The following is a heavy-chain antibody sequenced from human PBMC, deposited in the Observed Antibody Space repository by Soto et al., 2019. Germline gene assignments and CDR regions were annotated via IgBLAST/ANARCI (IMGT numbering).Heavy chain of an antibody. Sequence: EVQLVESGGGSVQPGGSLRLSCAVSGFTFSSYWMHWVRQAPGKGLVWVSRINGDGSTTTYADSVKGRFTISRDNAKNTLYLQVNSLGVEDTGVYYCVRAKRVGATTGRWFDPWGQGTLVTVSS. CDR3: VRAKRVGATTGRWFDP. CDR2: INGDGSTT. V-gene: IGHV3-74*01. J-gene: IGHJ5*02. CDR1: GFTFSSYW. D-gene: IGHD1-26*01.